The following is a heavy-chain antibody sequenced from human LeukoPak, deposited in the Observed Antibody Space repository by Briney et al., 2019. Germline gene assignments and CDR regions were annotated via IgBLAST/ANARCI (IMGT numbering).Heavy chain of an antibody. V-gene: IGHV3-21*01. CDR3: ARDGWFGGFDY. D-gene: IGHD3-10*01. CDR2: ISSSSSYI. J-gene: IGHJ4*02. CDR1: GFTFSSYS. Sequence: GGSLRLSCAASGFTFSSYSMNWVRQAPGKGLKWVSSISSSSSYIYYADSVKGRFTISRDNAKNSLYLQMNSLRAEDTAVYYCARDGWFGGFDYWGQGTLVTVSS.